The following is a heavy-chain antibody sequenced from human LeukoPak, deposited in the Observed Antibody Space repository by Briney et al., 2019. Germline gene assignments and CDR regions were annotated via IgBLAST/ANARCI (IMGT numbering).Heavy chain of an antibody. V-gene: IGHV3-30-3*01. CDR3: PRDRHYHFWSGPPPLNY. Sequence: GGSLRLSCAASGFTFSSYAMHWVRQAPGKGLEWVAVISYDGSNKYYADSVKGPFTTSRDNPKNTLYLQMNSLSAEATAVYYCPRDRHYHFWSGPPPLNYWGQGTLVTVSS. CDR1: GFTFSSYA. J-gene: IGHJ4*02. CDR2: ISYDGSNK. D-gene: IGHD3-3*01.